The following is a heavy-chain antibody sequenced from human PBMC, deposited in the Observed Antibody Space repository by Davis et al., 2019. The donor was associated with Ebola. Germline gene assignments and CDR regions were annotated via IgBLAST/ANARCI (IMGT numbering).Heavy chain of an antibody. CDR1: GGSVNNNNYF. CDR2: IYYTGST. J-gene: IGHJ5*02. V-gene: IGHV4-61*01. D-gene: IGHD2-2*01. Sequence: MPSETLSLTCTVSGGSVNNNNYFWSWIRQHPGKGLEWIGYIYYTGSTYYNPSLKSRVTMSLDPSKNQISLSLTSVTAADTAVYYCARDKFCSSSNCWRGWGWFDPWGQGTLVTVSS. CDR3: ARDKFCSSSNCWRGWGWFDP.